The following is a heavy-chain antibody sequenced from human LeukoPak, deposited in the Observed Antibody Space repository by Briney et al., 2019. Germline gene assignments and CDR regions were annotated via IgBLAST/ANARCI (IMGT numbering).Heavy chain of an antibody. CDR3: AKGRDGYNADFDY. Sequence: GGSLRLSCAASGFTFSTYAMTWVRQAPGKGLEWVSAISGSDDRTFYSDSVKGRFTISRDNSKNTLYLQMNSLTAEDTAVYYCAKGRDGYNADFDYWGQGTLVTVSS. V-gene: IGHV3-23*01. J-gene: IGHJ4*02. CDR1: GFTFSTYA. D-gene: IGHD5-24*01. CDR2: ISGSDDRT.